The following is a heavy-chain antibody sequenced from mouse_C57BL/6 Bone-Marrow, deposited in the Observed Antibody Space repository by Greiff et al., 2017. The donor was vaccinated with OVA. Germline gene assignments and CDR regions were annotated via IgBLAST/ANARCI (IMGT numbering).Heavy chain of an antibody. CDR2: IYPGSGST. V-gene: IGHV1-55*01. D-gene: IGHD1-1*01. J-gene: IGHJ1*03. Sequence: QVQLKQPGAELVKPGASVKMSCKASGYTFTSYWITWVKQRPGQGLEWIGYIYPGSGSTNYNEKFKSKATLTVDTSSSTAYMQLSSLTSEDSAVYDGARRYYGSSGYYDVWCTGTAVTGSS. CDR1: GYTFTSYW. CDR3: ARRYYGSSGYYDV.